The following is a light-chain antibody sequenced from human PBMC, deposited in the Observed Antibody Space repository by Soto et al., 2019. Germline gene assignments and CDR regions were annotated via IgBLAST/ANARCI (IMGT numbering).Light chain of an antibody. CDR3: QQYDNLPQT. Sequence: IQITHSRSSLSASVLYIVTVTFRASQSISSYLNWYQQKPGKAPKLLIYDASNLETGVPSRFSGSGSGTDFTFTISSLQPEDIATYYCQQYDNLPQTFGPGTKVDIK. V-gene: IGKV1-33*01. CDR2: DAS. CDR1: QSISSY. J-gene: IGKJ3*01.